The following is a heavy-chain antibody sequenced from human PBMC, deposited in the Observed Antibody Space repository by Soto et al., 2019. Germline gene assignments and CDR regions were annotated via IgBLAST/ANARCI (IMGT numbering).Heavy chain of an antibody. CDR3: ARGAPVVNDY. CDR1: GGSISSGGYP. D-gene: IGHD3-22*01. V-gene: IGHV4-30-2*01. Sequence: QLQLQESGSGLVKPSQTLSLTCAVSGGSISSGGYPWSWIRQPPGKGLEWIGYIYHSGSTYYNPSLXSXAXIXXDRSKNQFSLKLSSVTAADTAVYYCARGAPVVNDYWGQGTLVTVSS. J-gene: IGHJ4*02. CDR2: IYHSGST.